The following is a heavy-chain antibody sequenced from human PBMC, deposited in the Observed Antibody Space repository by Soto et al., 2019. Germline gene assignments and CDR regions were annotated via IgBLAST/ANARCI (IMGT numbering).Heavy chain of an antibody. CDR2: IYSGGSA. D-gene: IGHD6-19*01. CDR3: AREAPSLGGWYEYDY. J-gene: IGHJ4*02. V-gene: IGHV3-53*01. Sequence: GGSLRLSCAASGFTVSSTYMSWVRQAPGKGLEWVSVIYSGGSAYYADSVKGRFTISRDNSKNTLYLQMNSLRAEDTAVYYCAREAPSLGGWYEYDYWGQGTLVTVSS. CDR1: GFTVSSTY.